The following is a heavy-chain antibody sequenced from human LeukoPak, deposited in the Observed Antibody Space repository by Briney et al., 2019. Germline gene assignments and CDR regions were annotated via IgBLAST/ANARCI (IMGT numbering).Heavy chain of an antibody. CDR3: ARVGTYGSGSYLSWLDY. CDR2: INYSGNT. D-gene: IGHD3-10*01. V-gene: IGHV4-59*01. J-gene: IGHJ4*02. CDR1: GDSISSYY. Sequence: SEILSLTCTVSGDSISSYYWSWTRQPPGKGLEWIGYINYSGNTKYNPSLKSRVTISVDTSKNQFSLKLSSVTAADTAVYYCARVGTYGSGSYLSWLDYWGQGTLVTVSS.